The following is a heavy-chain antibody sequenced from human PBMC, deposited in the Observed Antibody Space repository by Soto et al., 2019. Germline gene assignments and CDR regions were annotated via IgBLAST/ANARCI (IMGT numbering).Heavy chain of an antibody. CDR1: GYTFTSYG. Sequence: QVQLVQSGAEVKKPGASVKVSCKASGYTFTSYGISWVRQAPGQGLEWMGWISAYNGNTNYAQKLQGRVTMTTDTSTSTAYMELRSLRSDDTAVYYCARDSRITMIVVVTPDDAFDIGGQGTMVTVSS. V-gene: IGHV1-18*01. CDR3: ARDSRITMIVVVTPDDAFDI. CDR2: ISAYNGNT. D-gene: IGHD3-22*01. J-gene: IGHJ3*02.